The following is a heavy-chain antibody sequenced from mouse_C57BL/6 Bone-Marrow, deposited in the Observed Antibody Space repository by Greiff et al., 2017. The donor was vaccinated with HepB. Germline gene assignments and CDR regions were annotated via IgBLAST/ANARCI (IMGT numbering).Heavy chain of an antibody. V-gene: IGHV1-80*01. CDR1: GYAFSSYW. CDR2: IYPGDGDT. Sequence: VQLQQSGAELVKPGASVKISCKASGYAFSSYWMNWVKQRPGKGLEWIGQIYPGDGDTNYNGKFKGKATLTADKSSSTAYMQLSSLTSEDSAVYFCARGEFITTVYFDYWGQGTTLTVSS. J-gene: IGHJ2*01. D-gene: IGHD1-1*01. CDR3: ARGEFITTVYFDY.